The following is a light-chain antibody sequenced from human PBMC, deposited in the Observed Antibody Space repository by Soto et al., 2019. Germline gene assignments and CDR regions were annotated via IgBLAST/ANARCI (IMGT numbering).Light chain of an antibody. CDR1: SSDVGGYDH. Sequence: QSALTQPASVSGSPGQSITISCTGTSSDVGGYDHVSWYQPHPGKAPKLIIYDVTVRPSVISRRFSGSKSDNTASLVVSGLQPEDEADYYCSSYTNKDTLLFGGGTKLTVL. CDR2: DVT. CDR3: SSYTNKDTLL. J-gene: IGLJ3*02. V-gene: IGLV2-14*03.